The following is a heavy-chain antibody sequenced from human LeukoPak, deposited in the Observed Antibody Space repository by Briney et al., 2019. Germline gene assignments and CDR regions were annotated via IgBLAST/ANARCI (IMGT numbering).Heavy chain of an antibody. CDR3: ARVREGDVRGIDV. CDR2: INQDGSET. CDR1: GFTFSSYW. Sequence: GGSLRLSCAASGFTFSSYWMSWVRQAPGKGLEWVSNINQDGSETNYVDSVKGRFTISRDNAKNSLYLQMNSLRAEDTAVYYCARVREGDVRGIDVWGHGTTVTVSS. V-gene: IGHV3-7*01. J-gene: IGHJ6*02. D-gene: IGHD3-10*01.